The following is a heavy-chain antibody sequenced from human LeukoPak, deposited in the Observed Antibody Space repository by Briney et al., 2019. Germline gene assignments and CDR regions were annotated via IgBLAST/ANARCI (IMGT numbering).Heavy chain of an antibody. CDR2: ISGSGGST. V-gene: IGHV3-23*01. J-gene: IGHJ4*02. CDR3: AKGGSPYYDSSGYFDY. D-gene: IGHD3-22*01. Sequence: PGGSLRLSCAASGFTFSSFAMSWVRQSPGKGLESVSGISGSGGSTHYADSVKGRFTISRDNSKNTLYLQMSSLRAEDTAVYYCAKGGSPYYDSSGYFDYWGQGTLVTVSS. CDR1: GFTFSSFA.